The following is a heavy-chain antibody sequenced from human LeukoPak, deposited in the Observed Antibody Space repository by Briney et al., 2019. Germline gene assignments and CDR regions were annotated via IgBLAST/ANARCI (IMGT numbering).Heavy chain of an antibody. CDR2: IYTSGST. CDR3: ARVYYYDSSGYYLFDY. D-gene: IGHD3-22*01. CDR1: GGSISSYY. Sequence: PSETLSLTCIVSGGSISSYYWSWIRQPAGKGLEWIGRIYTSGSTNYNPSLKSRVTMSVDTSKNQFSLKLSSVTAADTAVYYCARVYYYDSSGYYLFDYWGQGTLVTVSS. J-gene: IGHJ4*02. V-gene: IGHV4-4*07.